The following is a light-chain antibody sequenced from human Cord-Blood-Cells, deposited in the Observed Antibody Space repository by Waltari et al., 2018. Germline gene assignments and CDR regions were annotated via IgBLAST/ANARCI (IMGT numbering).Light chain of an antibody. V-gene: IGLV2-11*02. CDR2: DVS. J-gene: IGLJ3*02. CDR1: RSDAGGYNY. Sequence: QSALTQPRSVSGSPGQSVPISCTGTRSDAGGYNYVPWYQQPPGKAPKLMIYDVSKRPSGVPDRFSGSKSGNTASLTISGLQAEDEADYYCCSYAGSYTWVFGGGTKLTVL. CDR3: CSYAGSYTWV.